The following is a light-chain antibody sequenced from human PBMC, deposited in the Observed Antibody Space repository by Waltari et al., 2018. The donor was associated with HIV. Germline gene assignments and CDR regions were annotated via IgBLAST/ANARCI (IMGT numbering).Light chain of an antibody. V-gene: IGKV1-9*01. CDR3: QQLSSYPLT. Sequence: DIQLTQSPSSLSASVGDRVTITCRASQGISSYLAWYQQEPGKVPKLLIYAASTLHSGVPSRFSGSGSGTEFTLTISSLQPEDFATYFCQQLSSYPLTFCGGSKVVI. J-gene: IGKJ4*01. CDR2: AAS. CDR1: QGISSY.